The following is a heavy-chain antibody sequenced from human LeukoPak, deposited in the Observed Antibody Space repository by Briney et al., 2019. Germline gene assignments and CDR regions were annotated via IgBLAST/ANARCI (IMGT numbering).Heavy chain of an antibody. V-gene: IGHV1-2*02. D-gene: IGHD5-18*01. J-gene: IGHJ5*02. CDR3: ARERYSYGYERDNWFDP. Sequence: ASVKVSCKASGYTFTGYYMHWVRQAPGQGLEWMGWINPNSGGTNYAQKFQGRVTMTRDTSISTAYMELSRLRSDDTAVYYCARERYSYGYERDNWFDPWGQGTLVTVSS. CDR2: INPNSGGT. CDR1: GYTFTGYY.